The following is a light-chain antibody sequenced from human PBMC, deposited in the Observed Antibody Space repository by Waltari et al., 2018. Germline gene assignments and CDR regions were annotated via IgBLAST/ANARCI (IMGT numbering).Light chain of an antibody. Sequence: QSALTQPASMSGSPGHSVTLPCTGTSDDVGGYTLVSWYQQHPGKAPKLIIFEVTKRPSGVSNRFSGSRSGNTASLTLSGLQPEDEAAYYCCSYAGTDSWVFGGGTKVTVL. CDR3: CSYAGTDSWV. CDR2: EVT. J-gene: IGLJ3*02. V-gene: IGLV2-23*02. CDR1: SDDVGGYTL.